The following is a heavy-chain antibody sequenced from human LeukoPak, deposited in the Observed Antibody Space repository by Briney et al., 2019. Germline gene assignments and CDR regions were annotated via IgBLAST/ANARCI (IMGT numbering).Heavy chain of an antibody. CDR1: GGSISSSSYY. V-gene: IGHV4-39*07. J-gene: IGHJ6*03. CDR2: IYYSGST. Sequence: SETLSLTCTVSGGSISSSSYYWGWIRQPPGKGLEWIGSIYYSGSTYYNPSLKSRVTISVDTSKNQFSLKLSSVTAADTAVYYCARDGVYPWRYYYMDVWGKGTTVTVSS. D-gene: IGHD3-16*01. CDR3: ARDGVYPWRYYYMDV.